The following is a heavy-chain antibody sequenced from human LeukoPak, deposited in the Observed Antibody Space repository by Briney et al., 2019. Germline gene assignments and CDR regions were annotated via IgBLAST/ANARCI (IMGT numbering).Heavy chain of an antibody. CDR1: GFTFSSYW. V-gene: IGHV3-7*01. J-gene: IGHJ3*02. CDR3: AKDQLYYDSSGYYLDAFDI. CDR2: IKQDGSEK. D-gene: IGHD3-22*01. Sequence: GGSLRLSCAASGFTFSSYWMSWVRQAPGKGLEWVANIKQDGSEKYYVDSVKGRFTISRDNAKNSLYLQMNSLRAEDTAVYYCAKDQLYYDSSGYYLDAFDIWGQGTMVTVSS.